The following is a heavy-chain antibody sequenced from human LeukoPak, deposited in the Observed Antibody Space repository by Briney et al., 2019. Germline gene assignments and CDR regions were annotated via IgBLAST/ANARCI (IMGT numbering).Heavy chain of an antibody. Sequence: SETLSLTCTVSGGSISSSSYYWGWIRQPPGKGLEWIGSICYSGSTYYNPSLKSRVTISVDTSKNQFSLKLSSVTAADTAVYYCARHGALQQWLVKDYFDYWGQGTLVTVSS. CDR1: GGSISSSSYY. J-gene: IGHJ4*02. CDR2: ICYSGST. CDR3: ARHGALQQWLVKDYFDY. V-gene: IGHV4-39*01. D-gene: IGHD6-19*01.